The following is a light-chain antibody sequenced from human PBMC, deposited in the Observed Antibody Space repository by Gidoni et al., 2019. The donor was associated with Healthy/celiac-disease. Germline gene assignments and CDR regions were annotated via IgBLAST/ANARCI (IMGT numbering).Light chain of an antibody. V-gene: IGKV3-15*01. J-gene: IGKJ2*01. Sequence: ETVMTQSPATLSVSPGERATLSCRASQSVSSNLAGYQQKPGQAPRLLIYGASTRATGIPARFSGSGSGTEFTLTISILQSADFAVYYCQQYDNWQYHNWPLYTFGQGTKLEIK. CDR2: GAS. CDR1: QSVSSN. CDR3: QQYDNWQYHNWPLYT.